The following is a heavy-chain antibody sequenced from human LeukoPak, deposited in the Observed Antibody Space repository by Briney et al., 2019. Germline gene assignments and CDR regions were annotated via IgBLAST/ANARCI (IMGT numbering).Heavy chain of an antibody. J-gene: IGHJ4*02. CDR3: AKEAFPGSFDY. Sequence: PGGSLRLSCAASGFTFSSYGMHWVRQAPGKGLEWVAVISYDGSNKYYADSVKGRFTISRDNSKNTLYLQMNSLRAEDTAVYYCAKEAFPGSFDYWGQGTLVTVSS. CDR2: ISYDGSNK. V-gene: IGHV3-30*18. D-gene: IGHD3-10*01. CDR1: GFTFSSYG.